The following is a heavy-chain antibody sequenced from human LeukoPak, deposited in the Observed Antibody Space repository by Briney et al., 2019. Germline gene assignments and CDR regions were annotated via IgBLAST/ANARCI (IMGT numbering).Heavy chain of an antibody. CDR2: IIPIFGTA. CDR1: GGTFSSYA. V-gene: IGHV1-69*13. D-gene: IGHD6-13*01. CDR3: ARGPGIAAANPDY. J-gene: IGHJ4*02. Sequence: ASVRVSCKASGGTFSSYAISWVRQAPGQGLEWMGGIIPIFGTANYAQKFQGRVTITADEPTSTAYMELSSLRSEDTAVYYCARGPGIAAANPDYWGQGTLVTVSS.